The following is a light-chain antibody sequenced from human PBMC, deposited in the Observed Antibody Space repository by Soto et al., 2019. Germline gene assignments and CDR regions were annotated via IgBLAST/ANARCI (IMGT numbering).Light chain of an antibody. V-gene: IGKV1-9*01. CDR3: QQLNNYPIT. CDR2: AAS. Sequence: IQLTQSPSSLSASVGDRVTITCRASQGISSYLAWYQQKPGKAPKLLSYAASTLQSGVPSSFSGSGSGTDFTLTISSLQPEDFATYYCQQLNNYPITFGQGTRLE. CDR1: QGISSY. J-gene: IGKJ5*01.